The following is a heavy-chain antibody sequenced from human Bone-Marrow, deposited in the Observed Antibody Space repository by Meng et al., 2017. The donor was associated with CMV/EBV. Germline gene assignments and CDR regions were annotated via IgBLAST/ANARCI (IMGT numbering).Heavy chain of an antibody. CDR3: ARGYYDFWSGYYNMYYFDY. CDR2: IYYSGST. CDR1: GGSISSSSYY. V-gene: IGHV4-39*07. Sequence: GSLRPSCTVSGGSISSSSYYWGWIRQPPGKGLEWIGSIYYSGSTYYNPSLKSRVTISVDTSKNQFSLKLSSVTAADTAVYYCARGYYDFWSGYYNMYYFDYWGQGKLVTVSS. J-gene: IGHJ4*02. D-gene: IGHD3-3*01.